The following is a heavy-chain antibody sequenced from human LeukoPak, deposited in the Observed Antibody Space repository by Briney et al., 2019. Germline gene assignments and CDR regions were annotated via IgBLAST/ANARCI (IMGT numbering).Heavy chain of an antibody. Sequence: SETLSLTCTVSGGSINSYYWSWIRQPPGKGLQWIGCIHYSGSTNYNPSLKSRVTISVDTSKNQFSLKLSSVTAADTAVYYCATTNYYGSGSYYPGQFDYWGQGTLVTVSS. CDR2: IHYSGST. CDR3: ATTNYYGSGSYYPGQFDY. J-gene: IGHJ4*02. CDR1: GGSINSYY. D-gene: IGHD3-10*01. V-gene: IGHV4-59*01.